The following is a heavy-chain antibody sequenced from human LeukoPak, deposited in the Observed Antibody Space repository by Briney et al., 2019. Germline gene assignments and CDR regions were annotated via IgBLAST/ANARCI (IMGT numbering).Heavy chain of an antibody. CDR3: ARDYYDSSGYGY. CDR2: ISAYSGDT. Sequence: ASVKVSCKASGYTFTGYYMHWVRQAPGQGLEWMGWISAYSGDTNYSQKLQGRVTMTTDTSTSTAYMELRSLRSDDTAVYYCARDYYDSSGYGYWGQGTLVTVSS. D-gene: IGHD3-22*01. CDR1: GYTFTGYY. J-gene: IGHJ4*02. V-gene: IGHV1-18*04.